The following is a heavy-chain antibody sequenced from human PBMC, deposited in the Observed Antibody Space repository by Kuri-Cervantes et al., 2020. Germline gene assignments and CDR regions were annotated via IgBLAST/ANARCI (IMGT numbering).Heavy chain of an antibody. D-gene: IGHD1-26*01. CDR1: GFTFSSYS. CDR2: ISRSGDTR. CDR3: ARGIVSGSYGEFDP. Sequence: GESLKISCAASGFTFSSYSMSWVRQAPGKGLEWVSYISRSGDTRFYADSMKGRFTIPRDNSKNTLYLQMNSLRDEDTAVYYCARGIVSGSYGEFDPWGQGTLVTVSS. V-gene: IGHV3-48*02. J-gene: IGHJ5*02.